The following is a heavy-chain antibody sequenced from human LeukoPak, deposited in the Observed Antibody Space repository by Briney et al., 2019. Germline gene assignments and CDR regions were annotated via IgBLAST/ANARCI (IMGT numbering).Heavy chain of an antibody. D-gene: IGHD6-13*01. CDR3: ANSAAVGTFY. J-gene: IGHJ4*02. CDR2: ISSSSSYI. Sequence: GGSLRLSCAASGFTFSSYGMSWVRQAPGKGLEWVSSISSSSSYIYYADSVKGRLTISRDNAKNSLYLQMNSLRAEDTAIYYCANSAAVGTFYWGQGTLVTVSS. V-gene: IGHV3-21*04. CDR1: GFTFSSYG.